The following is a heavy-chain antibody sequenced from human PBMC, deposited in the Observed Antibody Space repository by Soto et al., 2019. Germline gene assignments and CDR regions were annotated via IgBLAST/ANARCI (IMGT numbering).Heavy chain of an antibody. Sequence: SVKVSCKASGSTFSTFGISWVRQAPGQGLEWMGGIIPFFGTAKYSQKFEDRITITADESTNTVYMYLRSLPSEDPAIYYCAETAPMDAGDMYYYDFWGQGALVTVSS. CDR3: AETAPMDAGDMYYYDF. CDR2: IIPFFGTA. CDR1: GSTFSTFG. J-gene: IGHJ4*02. V-gene: IGHV1-69*13. D-gene: IGHD3-16*01.